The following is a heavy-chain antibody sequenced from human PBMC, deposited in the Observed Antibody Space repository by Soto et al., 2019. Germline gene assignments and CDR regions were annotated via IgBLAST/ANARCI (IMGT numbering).Heavy chain of an antibody. CDR3: VRLIGHTWFAS. V-gene: IGHV6-1*01. CDR1: GDSVSTNSAT. CDR2: TYFRSKWYN. D-gene: IGHD3-16*01. J-gene: IGHJ5*01. Sequence: QVQLQQSGPGLVKPSQTLSLTCAISGDSVSTNSATWDWIRQSPSRGLEWLGRTYFRSKWYNDYAVSVKVPITLNADTSTTQLSLQLTSVTPHDTAVYYCVRLIGHTWFASWGQGTLVTVSS.